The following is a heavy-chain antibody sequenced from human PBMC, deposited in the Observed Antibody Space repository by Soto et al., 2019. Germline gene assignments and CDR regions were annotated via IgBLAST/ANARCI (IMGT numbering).Heavy chain of an antibody. J-gene: IGHJ6*02. CDR2: INPNTGVT. Sequence: GASVKXSCKASGYSFTDYYIHWVRQAPGQGLEWLGWINPNTGVTHFAQKFQGWVTMTRDTSISTPYMELNRLRSDDTAVYYCVRSPGDFRYGSDVWGQGTTVTLSS. CDR3: VRSPGDFRYGSDV. D-gene: IGHD2-21*02. V-gene: IGHV1-2*04. CDR1: GYSFTDYY.